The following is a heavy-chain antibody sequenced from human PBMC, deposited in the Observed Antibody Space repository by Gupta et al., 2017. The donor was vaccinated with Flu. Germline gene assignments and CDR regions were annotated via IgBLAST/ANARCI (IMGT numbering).Heavy chain of an antibody. Sequence: VGVGWVRQPPGKALECLAIIYWDDDKRYSPFLRGRLTMTKDSCKNQVVLTMTDVQPVDTATYFCAHRAYHSGDWNYAAFDFWGQGTLVTVSS. J-gene: IGHJ4*02. CDR1: VG. V-gene: IGHV2-5*02. D-gene: IGHD1-7*01. CDR2: IYWDDDK. CDR3: AHRAYHSGDWNYAAFDF.